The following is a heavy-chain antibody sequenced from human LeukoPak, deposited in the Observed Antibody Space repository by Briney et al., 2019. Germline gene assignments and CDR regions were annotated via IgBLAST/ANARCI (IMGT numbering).Heavy chain of an antibody. D-gene: IGHD3-22*01. CDR1: GFTFSSYS. CDR3: ARAPPLDYYDSSGPGNDY. Sequence: GGSLRLSCAASGFTFSSYSMNWVRQAPGKGLEWVSSISSSSSYIYYADSVKGRFTISRDNAKNSLYLQMNSLRAEDTAVYYCARAPPLDYYDSSGPGNDYWGQGTLVTVSS. CDR2: ISSSSSYI. V-gene: IGHV3-21*01. J-gene: IGHJ4*02.